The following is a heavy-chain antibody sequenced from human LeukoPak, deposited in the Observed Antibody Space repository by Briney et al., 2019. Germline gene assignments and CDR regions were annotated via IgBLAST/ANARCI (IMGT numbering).Heavy chain of an antibody. D-gene: IGHD3-16*01. CDR2: INPNSGGT. V-gene: IGHV1-2*02. CDR1: GYTFTGYY. J-gene: IGHJ3*01. CDR3: ARVEGGGGSLDL. Sequence: ASVKVSCKASGYTFTGYYMHWVRQAPGQGLEWMGWINPNSGGTNYAQKFQGRVTMTRDTSISTAYMELSSLRSDDTAVYYCARVEGGGGSLDLWGQGTMVTVSS.